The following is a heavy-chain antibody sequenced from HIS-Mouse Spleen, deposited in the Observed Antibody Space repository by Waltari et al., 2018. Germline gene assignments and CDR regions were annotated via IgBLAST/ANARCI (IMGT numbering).Heavy chain of an antibody. CDR2: IYYRGST. J-gene: IGHJ2*01. CDR1: GGSISSSSYY. D-gene: IGHD6-13*01. CDR3: AREIPYSSSWYDLYFDL. V-gene: IGHV4-39*07. Sequence: QLQLQESGPGLVKPSETLSLTCTVSGGSISSSSYYWGWIRQPPGKGLEWIGSIYYRGSTYYNPSLKSRVTISVDTSKNQFSLKLSSVTAADTAVYYCAREIPYSSSWYDLYFDLWGRGTLVTVSS.